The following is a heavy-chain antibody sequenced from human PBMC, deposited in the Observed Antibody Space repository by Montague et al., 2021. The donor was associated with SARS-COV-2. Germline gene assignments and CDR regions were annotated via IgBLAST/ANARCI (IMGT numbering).Heavy chain of an antibody. D-gene: IGHD5-12*01. J-gene: IGHJ4*02. CDR3: ARGLPGLRARALFDY. V-gene: IGHV3-48*03. CDR1: GFIFSSYE. CDR2: ISSSGSTI. Sequence: SLRISCAASGFIFSSYEMNWVRQAPGKGLEWVSYISSSGSTIYYADSVKGRFTISRDNAKNSLYLQMNSLRAEDTAVYYCARGLPGLRARALFDYWGQGSLVTVSS.